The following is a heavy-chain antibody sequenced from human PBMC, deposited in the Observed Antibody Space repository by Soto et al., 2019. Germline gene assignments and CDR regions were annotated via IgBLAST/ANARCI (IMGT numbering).Heavy chain of an antibody. J-gene: IGHJ4*02. D-gene: IGHD1-1*01. CDR2: INRSGRT. CDR3: AIMHTGTTTFDY. V-gene: IGHV4-34*01. CDR1: GGSFSGYY. Sequence: PSETLSLTCDVYGGSFSGYYWSWIRQPPGKGLEWIGEINRSGRTNYNPSLKSRVTMSVDTSKNQFSLNLNSVTAADTAVYYCAIMHTGTTTFDYWGQGTLATVSS.